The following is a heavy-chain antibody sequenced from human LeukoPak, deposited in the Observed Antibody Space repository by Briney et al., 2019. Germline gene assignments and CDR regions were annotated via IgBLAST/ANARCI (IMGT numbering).Heavy chain of an antibody. CDR3: ARDYWWNYDY. Sequence: GTSLRLSCVVSGFPFDTYGMHWIRQTPGKGLEWLTLISHHGNNKYYADSVKGRFTISRDNSKNMVYLQMDSLRVEDTAIYYCARDYWWNYDYWGQGTLVTVSS. CDR2: ISHHGNNK. D-gene: IGHD1-7*01. V-gene: IGHV3-30-3*01. CDR1: GFPFDTYG. J-gene: IGHJ4*02.